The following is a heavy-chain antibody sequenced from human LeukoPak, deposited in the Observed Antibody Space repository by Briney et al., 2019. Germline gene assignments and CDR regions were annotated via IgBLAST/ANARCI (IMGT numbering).Heavy chain of an antibody. CDR3: ARDLTTSSTAYLQH. CDR2: IKQDGSEK. V-gene: IGHV3-7*01. J-gene: IGHJ1*01. Sequence: GGSLRLSCAASGFTFSSYWMSWVRQATGKGLEWVANIKQDGSEKHYVDSVKGRFTISRDNAKNSLYLQMNSLRAEDTAVYYCARDLTTSSTAYLQHWGQGTLVTVSS. CDR1: GFTFSSYW. D-gene: IGHD6-6*01.